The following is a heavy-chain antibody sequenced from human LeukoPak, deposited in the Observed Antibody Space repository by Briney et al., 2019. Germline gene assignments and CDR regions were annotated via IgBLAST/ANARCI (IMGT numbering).Heavy chain of an antibody. J-gene: IGHJ3*02. V-gene: IGHV4-4*07. CDR2: IYSTGTN. Sequence: PSETLSLTCTVSGGSISGYYWTWIRQSAGKGLEWIGHIYSTGTNNYNPSLRSRVTLSVDTSKNQFSLKLSSVTAADTAVYYCATTMVRGVTRGAFDIWGQGTMVTVSS. CDR1: GGSISGYY. CDR3: ATTMVRGVTRGAFDI. D-gene: IGHD3-10*01.